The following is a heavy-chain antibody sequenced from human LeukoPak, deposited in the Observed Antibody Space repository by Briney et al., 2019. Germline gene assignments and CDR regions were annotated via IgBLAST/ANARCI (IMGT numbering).Heavy chain of an antibody. CDR3: AREGAGIAAAGIKP. V-gene: IGHV7-4-1*02. D-gene: IGHD6-13*01. CDR2: INTNTGNP. CDR1: GYTFTSYA. J-gene: IGHJ5*02. Sequence: RASVKVSCKASGYTFTSYAMNWVRQAPGQGLEWMGWINTNTGNPTYARGFTGRFVFSLDTSVSTAYLQISSLKAEDTAVYYCAREGAGIAAAGIKPWGQGTLVTVSS.